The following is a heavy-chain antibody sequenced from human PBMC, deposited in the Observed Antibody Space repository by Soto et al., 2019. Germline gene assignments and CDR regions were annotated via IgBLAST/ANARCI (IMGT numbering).Heavy chain of an antibody. CDR1: GGTFSDYA. D-gene: IGHD6-6*01. V-gene: IGHV1-69*01. J-gene: IGHJ4*02. CDR2: LIPAFAST. Sequence: QVQLVQSGAEVKKPGSSVKVSCKASGGTFSDYAISWVRQAPGHGLEWMGGLIPAFASTHYAQSVQGRLTITTIPTSNAAYMELSSLRSDDTAGYYAARSIGNSSFDFEFWGRGNQVTVSS. CDR3: ARSIGNSSFDFEF.